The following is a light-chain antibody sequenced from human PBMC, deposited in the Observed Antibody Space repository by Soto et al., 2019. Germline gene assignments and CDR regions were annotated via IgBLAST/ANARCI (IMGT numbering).Light chain of an antibody. V-gene: IGLV2-14*01. CDR2: EVL. CDR1: SSDVGGYNY. J-gene: IGLJ2*01. Sequence: QSALTQPASVSGSPGQSITIPCTGTSSDVGGYNYVSWYQQHPGKVPKLMIFEVLRRPSGISTRFSGSKSGNTASLTISGLQAEDEADYYCCSYTTTSTFVFGGGTKLTVL. CDR3: CSYTTTSTFV.